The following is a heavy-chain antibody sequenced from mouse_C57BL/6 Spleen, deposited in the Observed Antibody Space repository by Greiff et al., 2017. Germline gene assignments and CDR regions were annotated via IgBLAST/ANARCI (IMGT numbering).Heavy chain of an antibody. Sequence: VQLQQSGPELVKPGASVKISCKASGYTFTDYNMDWVKQSPGKSLEWIGDINPNNGGTIYNQKFKGKATLTVDKSSSTAYMELSSLTSEDTAVYDCARRGSYDWFAYWGQGTLVTVSA. CDR1: GYTFTDYN. D-gene: IGHD1-1*02. J-gene: IGHJ3*01. CDR2: INPNNGGT. CDR3: ARRGSYDWFAY. V-gene: IGHV1-18*01.